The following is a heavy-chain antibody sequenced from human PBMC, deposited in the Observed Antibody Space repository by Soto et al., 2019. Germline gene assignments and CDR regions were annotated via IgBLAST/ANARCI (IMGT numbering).Heavy chain of an antibody. CDR3: ARERVVVVPAARHYYYYYGMDV. V-gene: IGHV1-2*04. CDR1: GYTFTGYY. Sequence: ASVKVSCKASGYTFTGYYMHWVRQAPGQGLEWMGWINPNSGGTNYAQKFQGWVTMTRDTSISTAYMELSRLRSDDTAVYYCARERVVVVPAARHYYYYYGMDVWGQVTTVPVS. J-gene: IGHJ6*02. D-gene: IGHD2-2*01. CDR2: INPNSGGT.